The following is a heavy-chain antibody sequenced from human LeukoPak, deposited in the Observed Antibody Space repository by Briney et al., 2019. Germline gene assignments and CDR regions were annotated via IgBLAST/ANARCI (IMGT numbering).Heavy chain of an antibody. D-gene: IGHD3-10*01. J-gene: IGHJ4*02. Sequence: GGSLRLSCAASGFTFSSYGMHWVRQAPGKGLEWVAVIWYGGSNKYYADSVKGRFTISRDNSKNTLYLQMNSLRAEDTAVYYCAYTGYGSYWGQGTLVTVSS. CDR2: IWYGGSNK. CDR1: GFTFSSYG. CDR3: AYTGYGSY. V-gene: IGHV3-33*08.